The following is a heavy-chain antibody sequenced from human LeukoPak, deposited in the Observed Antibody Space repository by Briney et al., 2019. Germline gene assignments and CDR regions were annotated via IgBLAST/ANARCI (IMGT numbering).Heavy chain of an antibody. J-gene: IGHJ3*02. D-gene: IGHD3-22*01. Sequence: PGGSLRLSCVASGINFRIYEMNWVRQAPGKGLEWVSYISSSGSTIYYADPVKGRFTISRDNAKNSLYLQMNSLRAEDTAVYYCAREPRGYYDSSGYYRSAFDIWGQGTMVTVSS. CDR1: GINFRIYE. CDR3: AREPRGYYDSSGYYRSAFDI. CDR2: ISSSGSTI. V-gene: IGHV3-48*03.